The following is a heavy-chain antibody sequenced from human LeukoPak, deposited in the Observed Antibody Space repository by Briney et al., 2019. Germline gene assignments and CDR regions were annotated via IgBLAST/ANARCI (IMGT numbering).Heavy chain of an antibody. CDR3: ARDEIAPTSVAGNAFDI. CDR2: TYYRSKWFN. Sequence: SQTLSLTCAISGDSGSSNTVAWNWIRQSPSRGLEWLGRTYYRSKWFNDYAVSVKSRITINPDTSKNQFSLQLNSVTPEDTAVYYCARDEIAPTSVAGNAFDIWGQGTMITVSS. J-gene: IGHJ3*02. V-gene: IGHV6-1*01. D-gene: IGHD6-19*01. CDR1: GDSGSSNTVA.